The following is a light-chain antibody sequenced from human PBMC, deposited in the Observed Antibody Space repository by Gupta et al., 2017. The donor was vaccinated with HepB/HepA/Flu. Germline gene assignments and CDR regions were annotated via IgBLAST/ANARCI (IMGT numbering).Light chain of an antibody. Sequence: QPPSVSVSPGQAGYISCSGVQWGGESVCCYHQKPGQSPVLVICQGSRRPSGCPDRYSGSTSGGTATLTIGGRQAIDGADYYCQAWDTIHVIFGGGTKLSVL. CDR1: QWGGES. CDR2: QGS. J-gene: IGLJ2*01. V-gene: IGLV3-1*01. CDR3: QAWDTIHVI.